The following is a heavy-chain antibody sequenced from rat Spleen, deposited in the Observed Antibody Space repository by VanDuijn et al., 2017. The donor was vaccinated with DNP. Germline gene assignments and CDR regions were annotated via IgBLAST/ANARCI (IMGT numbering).Heavy chain of an antibody. J-gene: IGHJ3*01. CDR1: GFTFNNDW. V-gene: IGHV5-31*01. CDR3: ASGFGWFAY. Sequence: EVQLVESGGDPVQPGRSLTLSCVVSGFTFNNDWMTWVRQVPGKGLEWVASITTGGVIIYYPDSVKGRFTVSIDHAKNTLYLRLNSRRSEDTATYYCASGFGWFAYWGQGTLVTVSS. D-gene: IGHD4-3*01. CDR2: ITTGGVII.